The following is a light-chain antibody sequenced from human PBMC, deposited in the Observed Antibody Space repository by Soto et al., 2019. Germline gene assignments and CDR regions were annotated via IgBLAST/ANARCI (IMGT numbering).Light chain of an antibody. CDR3: QQRSGWPIT. Sequence: EIVLTQSPATLSLSPGERATLSCRASQSLDSYLAWYQQKPGQPPRLLIYDPSSRDTGIPARFSGSGSGTDFSLTIGSLESEGFAVYYCQQRSGWPITFGGGTKVEIK. CDR1: QSLDSY. J-gene: IGKJ4*01. CDR2: DPS. V-gene: IGKV3-11*01.